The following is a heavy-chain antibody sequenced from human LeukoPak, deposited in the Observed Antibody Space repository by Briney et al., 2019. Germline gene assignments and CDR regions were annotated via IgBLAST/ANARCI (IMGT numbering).Heavy chain of an antibody. J-gene: IGHJ4*02. V-gene: IGHV1-8*01. CDR3: ARGRPNCSGGSCYSDY. Sequence: HWASVKVSCKASGYTFTSYDINWVRQATGQGLEWMGWMNPNSGNTGYAQKFQGRVTMTRNTSISTAYMELSSLRYEDTAVYYCARGRPNCSGGSCYSDYWGQGTLVTVSS. CDR1: GYTFTSYD. CDR2: MNPNSGNT. D-gene: IGHD2-15*01.